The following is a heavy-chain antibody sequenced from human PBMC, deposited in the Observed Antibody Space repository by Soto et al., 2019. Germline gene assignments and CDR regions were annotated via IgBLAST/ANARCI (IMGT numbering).Heavy chain of an antibody. CDR3: AREYCISTSCYGSDF. J-gene: IGHJ4*02. V-gene: IGHV1-18*01. D-gene: IGHD2-2*01. CDR1: GYTFTDYG. CDR2: ISTHNGDT. Sequence: QVQLVQSGAEVKNPGASVKVSCKASGYTFTDYGISWVRQAPGQGLEWMGWISTHNGDTKYARNLQGRLIMTTDTSTTTAYMELTSLRSDGTAVYYCAREYCISTSCYGSDFWGRGTLVTVSS.